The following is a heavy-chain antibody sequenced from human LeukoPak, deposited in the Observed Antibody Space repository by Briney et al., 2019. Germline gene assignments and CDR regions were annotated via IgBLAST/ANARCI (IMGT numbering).Heavy chain of an antibody. V-gene: IGHV4-38-2*02. D-gene: IGHD1-26*01. CDR2: IYHSGST. CDR3: ARVGAMTSGAFDI. CDR1: GYSISSGYY. Sequence: SETLSLTCTVSGYSISSGYYWGWIRQPPGKGLEWIGSIYHSGSTYYNPSLKSRVTISVDTSKNQFSLKLSSVTAADTAVYYCARVGAMTSGAFDIWGQGTMVTVSS. J-gene: IGHJ3*02.